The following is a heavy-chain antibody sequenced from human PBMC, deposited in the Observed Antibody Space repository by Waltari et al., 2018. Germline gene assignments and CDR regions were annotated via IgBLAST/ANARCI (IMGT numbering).Heavy chain of an antibody. Sequence: QVQLQDSGPKLVKPSGTLSLTCAVSGDSMISNYWWSWVRQPPGKGLEWVGQIHRRGRTHYNPSLESRVTVSMDTSKKQFTLKVTSATAADTTVYYCARDRGRGLYLDSWGQGTLVTVSP. V-gene: IGHV4-4*02. CDR2: IHRRGRT. J-gene: IGHJ5*01. CDR1: GDSMISNYW. CDR3: ARDRGRGLYLDS. D-gene: IGHD2-15*01.